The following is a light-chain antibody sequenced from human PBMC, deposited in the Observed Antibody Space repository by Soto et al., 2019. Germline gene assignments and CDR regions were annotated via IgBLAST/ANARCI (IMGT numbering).Light chain of an antibody. V-gene: IGLV2-14*01. CDR1: RTDVGGYNF. J-gene: IGLJ1*01. Sequence: QSVLTQPASVSGSPGQSITISCTGTRTDVGGYNFVSWYQQHPGKAPKLIIYEVSNRPSGVSNRFSGSKSDNTASLTISGLQAEDEADYYCCSYVTSKTYVFGPGTNVTLL. CDR2: EVS. CDR3: CSYVTSKTYV.